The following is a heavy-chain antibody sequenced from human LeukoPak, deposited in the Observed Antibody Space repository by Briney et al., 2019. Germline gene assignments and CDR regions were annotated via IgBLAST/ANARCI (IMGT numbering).Heavy chain of an antibody. CDR1: GFSYNTNN. CDR3: ARYTATSTFMDL. D-gene: IGHD2/OR15-2a*01. Sequence: GGSLRLSCAGTGFSYNTNNFNWVRQAPGKGRECLSYISTNSRCTYYADYAKGRFTISKDNAKNLLYLQMNSLRVDDTVAYFCARYTATSTFMDLWGKGTTVTVSS. J-gene: IGHJ6*04. V-gene: IGHV3-48*01. CDR2: ISTNSRCT.